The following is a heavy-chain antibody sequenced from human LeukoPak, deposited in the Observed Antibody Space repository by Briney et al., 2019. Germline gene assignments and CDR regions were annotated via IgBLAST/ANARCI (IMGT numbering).Heavy chain of an antibody. Sequence: SETLSLTCAVSGYSLSSGYYWGWIRQPPGKGLEWIGSIYHSGSTYYNPSLKSRVTISVDTSKNQFSLKLSSVTAADTAVYYCARASQDYYYYMDVWGKGTTVTVSS. CDR3: ARASQDYYYYMDV. CDR1: GYSLSSGYY. V-gene: IGHV4-38-2*01. J-gene: IGHJ6*03. CDR2: IYHSGST.